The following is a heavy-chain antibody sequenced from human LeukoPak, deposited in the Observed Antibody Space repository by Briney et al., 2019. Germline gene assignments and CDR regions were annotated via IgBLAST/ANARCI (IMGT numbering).Heavy chain of an antibody. D-gene: IGHD4-17*01. J-gene: IGHJ3*01. CDR3: VLVTTGS. CDR1: GFTFSTYW. V-gene: IGHV3-74*01. Sequence: GGPLSLSCAASGFTFSTYWMHWVRQAPGKGLVWVSRINSDGSIINYADSVKGRFAISRDNAKNTLYLHMNSLRAEDTAVYYCVLVTTGSWGQGTMVTVS. CDR2: INSDGSII.